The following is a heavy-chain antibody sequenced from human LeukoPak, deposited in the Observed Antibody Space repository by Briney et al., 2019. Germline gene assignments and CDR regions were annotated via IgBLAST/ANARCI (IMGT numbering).Heavy chain of an antibody. CDR1: GYTFTGHY. D-gene: IGHD3-3*01. Sequence: GASVKVSCKASGYTFTGHYMHWVRQAPGQGLEWMGWINPNSGATNYAQNFQGRVTMTRDTSISAAYMELSRLRSDDTAVYYCARDYDFWSGYYSARDPHWFDPWGQGTLVTVSS. J-gene: IGHJ5*02. CDR3: ARDYDFWSGYYSARDPHWFDP. V-gene: IGHV1-2*02. CDR2: INPNSGAT.